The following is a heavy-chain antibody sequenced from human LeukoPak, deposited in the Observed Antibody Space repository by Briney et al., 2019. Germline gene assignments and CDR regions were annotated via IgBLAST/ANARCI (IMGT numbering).Heavy chain of an antibody. CDR1: GYTFTGYY. Sequence: ASVKVSCKASGYTFTGYYMHWVGQAPGQGREWMGRINPNSGGTNYAQKFQGRVTMTRDTSISTAYMELSRLRSDDTAVYYCARQLSQQFDYWGQGTLVTVSS. CDR3: ARQLSQQFDY. D-gene: IGHD6-13*01. CDR2: INPNSGGT. J-gene: IGHJ4*02. V-gene: IGHV1-2*06.